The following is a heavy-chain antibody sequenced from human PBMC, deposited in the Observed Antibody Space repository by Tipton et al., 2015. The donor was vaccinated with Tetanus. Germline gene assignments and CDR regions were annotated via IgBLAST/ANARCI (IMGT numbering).Heavy chain of an antibody. CDR3: ARVYCSGGSCYDGWGD. CDR2: INHSGST. CDR1: GGSFSGYY. V-gene: IGHV4-34*01. D-gene: IGHD2-15*01. Sequence: TLSLTCAVYGGSFSGYYWSWIRQPPGKGLEWIGEINHSGSTNYNPSLKSRVTISVDTSKNQFSLKLSSVTAADTAAYYCARVYCSGGSCYDGWGDWGQGTLVTVSS. J-gene: IGHJ4*02.